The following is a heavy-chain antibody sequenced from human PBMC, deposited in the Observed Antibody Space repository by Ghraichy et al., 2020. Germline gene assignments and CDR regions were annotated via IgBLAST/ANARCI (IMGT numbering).Heavy chain of an antibody. J-gene: IGHJ3*02. CDR2: ISGSGGST. Sequence: GGSLRLSCAASGFTFSSDAMSWVRQAPGKGLEWVSSISGSGGSTYYADSVKGRFTISRDNSKSTLYLQMNSLRAEDTALYYCAKVGGSFDIWGQGTMVTVSS. CDR3: AKVGGSFDI. V-gene: IGHV3-23*01. CDR1: GFTFSSDA.